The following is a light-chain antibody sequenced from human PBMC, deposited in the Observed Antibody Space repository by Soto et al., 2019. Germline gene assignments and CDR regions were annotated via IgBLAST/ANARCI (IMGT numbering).Light chain of an antibody. CDR3: QSYDSSLSAVV. Sequence: QSVLTQPPSVSGAPGQRVTISCTGSSSNIGAGYDVHWYQQLPGTAPKLLIYGNSNRPSGVPDRFSVSKSGTSASLAITGLQAEDEAEYYCQSYDSSLSAVVFGGGTKLTVL. CDR1: SSNIGAGYD. CDR2: GNS. J-gene: IGLJ2*01. V-gene: IGLV1-40*01.